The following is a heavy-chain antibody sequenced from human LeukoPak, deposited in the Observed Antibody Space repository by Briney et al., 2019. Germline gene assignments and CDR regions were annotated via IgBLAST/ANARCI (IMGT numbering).Heavy chain of an antibody. Sequence: PSETLSLTCAVSGYSISSGYYWGWIRQPPGKGLEWVSAISGSGGSTYYADSVKGRFTISRDNSKNTLYLQMNSLRAEDTAVYYCAKAQDYDAFDIWGQGTMVTVSS. CDR2: ISGSGGST. J-gene: IGHJ3*02. V-gene: IGHV3-23*01. CDR3: AKAQDYDAFDI. D-gene: IGHD4-11*01. CDR1: GYSISSGYY.